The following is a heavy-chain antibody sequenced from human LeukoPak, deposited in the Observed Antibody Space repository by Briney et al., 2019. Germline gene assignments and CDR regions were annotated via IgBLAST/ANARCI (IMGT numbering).Heavy chain of an antibody. CDR2: IGSRSTSI. V-gene: IGHV3-21*01. J-gene: IGHJ3*02. Sequence: GGSLRLSCAASGFTFSSYSMNWVRQAPGKGLEWVSSIGSRSTSIYYADSVKGRFAISRDNAKNSLYLQMNSLRAEDTAVYYCARESSESFDIWGQGTMVTVSS. CDR1: GFTFSSYS. D-gene: IGHD6-25*01. CDR3: ARESSESFDI.